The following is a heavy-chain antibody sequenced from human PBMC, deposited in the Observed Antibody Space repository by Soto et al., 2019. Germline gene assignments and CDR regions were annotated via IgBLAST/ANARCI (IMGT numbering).Heavy chain of an antibody. CDR3: ARVMRSSSRKNYSYYGMDV. CDR2: IGTAGDT. J-gene: IGHJ6*02. V-gene: IGHV3-13*01. D-gene: IGHD6-13*01. CDR1: GFTFSSYD. Sequence: EVQLVESGGGLVQPGGSLRLSCAASGFTFSSYDMHWVRQATGKGLEWVSAIGTAGDTYYPGSVKGRFTISRENAKNSLYLQMNSLRAEDTAVYYCARVMRSSSRKNYSYYGMDVWGQGTTVTVSS.